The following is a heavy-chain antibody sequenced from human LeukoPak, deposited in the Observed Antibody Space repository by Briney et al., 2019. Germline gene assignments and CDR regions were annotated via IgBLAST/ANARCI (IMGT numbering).Heavy chain of an antibody. Sequence: GGSLRLSCAASGFTFSSYAMHWVRQAPGKGLEWVAVISYDGSNKYYADSVKGRFTISRDNSKNTLYLQLNDLRAEDTAVYFCAKHLPHWGPPDCWGQGTLVTVSS. CDR2: ISYDGSNK. J-gene: IGHJ4*02. D-gene: IGHD7-27*01. CDR1: GFTFSSYA. V-gene: IGHV3-30-3*02. CDR3: AKHLPHWGPPDC.